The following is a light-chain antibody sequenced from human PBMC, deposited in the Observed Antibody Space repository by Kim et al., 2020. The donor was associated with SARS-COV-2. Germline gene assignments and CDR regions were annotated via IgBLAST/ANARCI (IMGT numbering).Light chain of an antibody. CDR2: DVT. CDR1: NSDIGGYNY. J-gene: IGLJ3*02. V-gene: IGLV2-14*03. CDR3: SSYTSSKTWL. Sequence: QSALTQPASVSGSPGQSITISCTGTNSDIGGYNYVSWYQHHPGKAPKLLIYDVTKRPSGVSNRFSGSKSGSTASLTISGLQAEEEADYYCSSYTSSKTWLFGGGTKMTVL.